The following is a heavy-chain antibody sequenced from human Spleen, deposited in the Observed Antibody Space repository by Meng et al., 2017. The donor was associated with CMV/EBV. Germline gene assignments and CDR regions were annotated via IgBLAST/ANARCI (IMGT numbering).Heavy chain of an antibody. CDR2: IYYSGST. D-gene: IGHD3-3*01. J-gene: IGHJ4*02. CDR3: ASPYYDFWSGYPSSFDY. V-gene: IGHV4-39*01. CDR1: SISSSSYY. Sequence: SISSSSYYWGWIRQPPGKGLEWIGSIYYSGSTYYNPSLKSRVTISVDTSKNQFSLKLSSVTAADTAVYYCASPYYDFWSGYPSSFDYWGQGTLVTVSS.